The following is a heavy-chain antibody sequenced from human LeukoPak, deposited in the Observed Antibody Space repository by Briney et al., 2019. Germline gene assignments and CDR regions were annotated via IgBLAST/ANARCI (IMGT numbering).Heavy chain of an antibody. Sequence: GGSLRLSCAASGFIFSNFGMHWVRQAPGRGLEWVAVICHDGSDKYYADSVKGRFSISRDNSKNTLYVQVNSLRVEDTAVYYCARHPGMGIWNGLHVWGQGTTVTVSS. V-gene: IGHV3-33*01. CDR3: ARHPGMGIWNGLHV. CDR1: GFIFSNFG. D-gene: IGHD2-15*01. J-gene: IGHJ6*02. CDR2: ICHDGSDK.